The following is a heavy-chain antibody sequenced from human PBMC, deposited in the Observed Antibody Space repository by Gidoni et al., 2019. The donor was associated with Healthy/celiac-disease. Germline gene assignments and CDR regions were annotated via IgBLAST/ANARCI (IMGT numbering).Heavy chain of an antibody. CDR2: INHSGST. V-gene: IGHV4-34*01. Sequence: QVQLQQWGAGLLKPSETLSLTCAVYGGSFSGYYWSWIRQPPGKGLEWIGEINHSGSTNYNPSLKSRVTISVDTPKNQFSLKLSSVTAADTAVYYCARGGRTYYYDSSGYYYFDYWGQGTLVTVSS. CDR3: ARGGRTYYYDSSGYYYFDY. J-gene: IGHJ4*02. D-gene: IGHD3-22*01. CDR1: GGSFSGYY.